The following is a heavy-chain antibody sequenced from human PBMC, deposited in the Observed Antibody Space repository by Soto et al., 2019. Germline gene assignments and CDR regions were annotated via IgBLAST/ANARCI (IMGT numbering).Heavy chain of an antibody. CDR1: GFTFSSYE. CDR3: ASLYYDFWSGTYYGMGV. Sequence: EVQLVESGGGLVQPGGSLRLSCAASGFTFSSYEMNWVRQAPGKGLGWGSYISSSGSTIYYADSVKGRFTISRDNAKKSLYLQMSSLRAEDTAVYYCASLYYDFWSGTYYGMGVWGQGTTVTVSS. CDR2: ISSSGSTI. D-gene: IGHD3-3*01. V-gene: IGHV3-48*03. J-gene: IGHJ6*02.